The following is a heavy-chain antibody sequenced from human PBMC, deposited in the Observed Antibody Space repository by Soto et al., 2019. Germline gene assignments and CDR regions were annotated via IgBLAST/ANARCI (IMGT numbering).Heavy chain of an antibody. CDR2: IYHSGST. J-gene: IGHJ6*02. Sequence: SETLSLTCVVSGGSITSSNWWSWVRQAPGKGLEWIGEIYHSGSTNYKPSLKSRVTISVDRSKNQFSLNLSSVTAADTAVYYCARLRLTTVGDFSGMDVWGQGTTVTVSS. CDR3: ARLRLTTVGDFSGMDV. V-gene: IGHV4-4*02. D-gene: IGHD4-17*01. CDR1: GGSITSSNW.